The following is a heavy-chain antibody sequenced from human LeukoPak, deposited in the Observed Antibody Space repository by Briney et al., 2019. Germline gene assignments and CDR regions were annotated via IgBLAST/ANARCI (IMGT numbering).Heavy chain of an antibody. Sequence: SETLSLTCTVSGGSISSYYWSWIRQPPGEGLEWIGYIYYSGSTNYNPSLKSRVTISVDTSKNQFSLKLSSVTAADTAVYYCARDLDTATARGYYYMDVWGEGTTVTVSS. CDR3: ARDLDTATARGYYYMDV. CDR2: IYYSGST. D-gene: IGHD5-18*01. CDR1: GGSISSYY. J-gene: IGHJ6*03. V-gene: IGHV4-59*01.